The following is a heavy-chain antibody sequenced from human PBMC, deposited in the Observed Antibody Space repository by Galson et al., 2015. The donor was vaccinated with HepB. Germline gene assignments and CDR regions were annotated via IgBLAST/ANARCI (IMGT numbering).Heavy chain of an antibody. CDR1: GFTFSSYS. Sequence: SLRLSCAASGFTFSSYSMNWVRQAPGKGLEWVSYISSSSSTIYYADSVKGRFTISRDNAKNSLYLQMNSLRGEDTAVYYCATADYYDSSGYSHLYYFDYWGQGTLVTVSS. J-gene: IGHJ4*02. CDR2: ISSSSSTI. D-gene: IGHD3-22*01. CDR3: ATADYYDSSGYSHLYYFDY. V-gene: IGHV3-48*01.